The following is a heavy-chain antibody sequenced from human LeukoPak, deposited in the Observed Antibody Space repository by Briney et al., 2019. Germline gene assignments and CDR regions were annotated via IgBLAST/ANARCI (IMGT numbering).Heavy chain of an antibody. CDR3: AKVPGYCSSTSCSGGFDP. D-gene: IGHD2-2*03. CDR1: GFTFSSYG. Sequence: GGSLRLSCAASGFTFSSYGMHWVRQAPGKGLEWVAFIRYDGSNKYYADSVKGRFTISRDNSKNTLYLQMNSLRAEDTAVYYCAKVPGYCSSTSCSGGFDPWGQGTLVTVSS. J-gene: IGHJ5*02. V-gene: IGHV3-30*02. CDR2: IRYDGSNK.